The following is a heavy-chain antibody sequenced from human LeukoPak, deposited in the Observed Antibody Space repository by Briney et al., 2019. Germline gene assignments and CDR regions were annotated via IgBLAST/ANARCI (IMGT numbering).Heavy chain of an antibody. CDR3: ARVGYDSSGYYYLPGGAFDI. V-gene: IGHV3-33*01. D-gene: IGHD3-22*01. Sequence: GGSLRLSCAASGXTFSSYGMHWVRQAPGKGLEWVAVIWYDGSNKYYADSVKGRFTISRDNSKNTLYLQMNSLRAEDTAVYYCARVGYDSSGYYYLPGGAFDIWGQGTMVTVSS. CDR1: GXTFSSYG. CDR2: IWYDGSNK. J-gene: IGHJ3*02.